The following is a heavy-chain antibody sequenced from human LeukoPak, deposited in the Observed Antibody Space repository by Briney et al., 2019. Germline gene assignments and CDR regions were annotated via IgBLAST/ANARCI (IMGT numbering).Heavy chain of an antibody. CDR3: ARELGDEGWIDY. Sequence: PSETLSLTCAVYGGSFSGYYWSWIRQPPGKGLEWIGEINHSGSTNYNPSLESRVIMSVDTSKNQFSLKLSSVTAEDTAVYYCARELGDEGWIDYWGQGTLVTVSS. CDR2: INHSGST. D-gene: IGHD7-27*01. V-gene: IGHV4-34*01. J-gene: IGHJ4*02. CDR1: GGSFSGYY.